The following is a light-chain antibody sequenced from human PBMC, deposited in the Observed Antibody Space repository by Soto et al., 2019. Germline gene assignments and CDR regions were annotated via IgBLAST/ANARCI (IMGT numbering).Light chain of an antibody. Sequence: IELTQSPGTLSLSPVERATLSCRASQNVDSNYLAWYQQKPGQAPRIIIFGASGRATGIPDRFSGSGSGTDFTLTISRLEPEDFAVFYCQQYGTSEIIFGQGTRLENK. CDR1: QNVDSNY. J-gene: IGKJ5*01. V-gene: IGKV3-20*01. CDR3: QQYGTSEII. CDR2: GAS.